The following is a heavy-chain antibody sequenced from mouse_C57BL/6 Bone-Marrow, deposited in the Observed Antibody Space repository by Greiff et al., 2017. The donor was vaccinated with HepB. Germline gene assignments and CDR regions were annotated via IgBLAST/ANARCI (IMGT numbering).Heavy chain of an antibody. CDR1: GYTFTDYY. J-gene: IGHJ4*01. CDR3: ARYPSYYYGSSLPYAMDY. D-gene: IGHD1-1*01. V-gene: IGHV1-26*01. Sequence: EVQLQQSGPELVKPGASVKISCKASGYTFTDYYMNWVKQSHGKSLEWIGDINPNNGGTSYNQKFKGKATLTVDKSSSTAYMELRSLTSEDSAVYYCARYPSYYYGSSLPYAMDYWGQGTSVTVSS. CDR2: INPNNGGT.